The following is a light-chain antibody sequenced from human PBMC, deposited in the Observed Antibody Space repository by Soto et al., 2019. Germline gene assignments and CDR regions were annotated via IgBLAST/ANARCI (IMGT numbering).Light chain of an antibody. J-gene: IGKJ2*01. CDR3: QQYDNLRMYT. CDR2: DAS. V-gene: IGKV1-33*01. CDR1: QDISNY. Sequence: DIQMTQSPSSLSASVGDRVTITCQASQDISNYLNWYQQKPGKAPKLLIYDASNLETGVPSRFSGSGSGTDFTFTISSLQTEDIATYYCQQYDNLRMYTFGQGTKLEIK.